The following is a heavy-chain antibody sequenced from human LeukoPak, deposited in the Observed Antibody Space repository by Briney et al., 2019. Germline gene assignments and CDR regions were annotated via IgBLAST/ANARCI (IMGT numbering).Heavy chain of an antibody. CDR3: GKDPNGDYAGAFDM. Sequence: GGSLRLSCAASGFTFSNYAMIWVRQAPGKGLEWVSAISGSGGSTYYADSVKGRFTISRDNSKNTLFLQVNSLRAEDTAVYYCGKDPNGDYAGAFDMWGQGTMVTVSP. V-gene: IGHV3-23*01. J-gene: IGHJ3*02. CDR1: GFTFSNYA. CDR2: ISGSGGST. D-gene: IGHD4-17*01.